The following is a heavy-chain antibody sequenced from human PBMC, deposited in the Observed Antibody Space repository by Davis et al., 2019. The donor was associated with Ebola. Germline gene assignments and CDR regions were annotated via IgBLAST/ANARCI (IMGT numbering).Heavy chain of an antibody. D-gene: IGHD6-19*01. CDR2: IDTDD. CDR1: GFTFSNYR. J-gene: IGHJ4*02. CDR3: VRGASDWNGVDY. V-gene: IGHV3-74*01. Sequence: GESLKISCVASGFTFSNYRMHWVRQAPGEGLVWVSRIDTDDYADSVKGPFTISRDNAKNTLYLEMDSQRVEDTAVYYCVRGASDWNGVDYWGQGTLVTVSS.